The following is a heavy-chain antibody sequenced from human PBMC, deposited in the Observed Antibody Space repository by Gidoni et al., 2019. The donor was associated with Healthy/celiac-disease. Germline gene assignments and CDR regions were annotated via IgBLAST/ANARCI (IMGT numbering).Heavy chain of an antibody. CDR3: AREYCSGGSCGFADY. CDR2: IYTSGST. V-gene: IGHV4-4*07. D-gene: IGHD2-15*01. CDR1: GGSISSYY. J-gene: IGHJ4*02. Sequence: QVQLQESGPGLVKPSETLSLPCPVSGGSISSYYWSWIRQPAGKGLEWIGRIYTSGSTNYNPSLKSRVTMSVDTSKNQFSLKLSSVTAADTAVYYCAREYCSGGSCGFADYWGQGTLVTVSS.